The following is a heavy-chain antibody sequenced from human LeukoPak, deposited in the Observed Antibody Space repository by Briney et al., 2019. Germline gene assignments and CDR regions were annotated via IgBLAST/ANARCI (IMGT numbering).Heavy chain of an antibody. CDR3: ARDGTHIAVAGKYNWFDP. J-gene: IGHJ5*02. CDR1: GGSISSSSYY. Sequence: SETLSLTCTVSGGSISSSSYYWGWIRQPPGKGLEWIGSIYYSGSTYYNPSLKSRVTISVDTSKNQFSLKLSSVTAADTAVYYCARDGTHIAVAGKYNWFDPWGQGTLVTVSS. V-gene: IGHV4-39*07. CDR2: IYYSGST. D-gene: IGHD6-19*01.